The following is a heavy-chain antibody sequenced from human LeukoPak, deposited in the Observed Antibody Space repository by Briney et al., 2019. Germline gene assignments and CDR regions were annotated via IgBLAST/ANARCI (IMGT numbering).Heavy chain of an antibody. J-gene: IGHJ5*02. Sequence: SETLSLTCTVSGGSISSYYWSWIRQPPGKGLEWIGYIYYSGSTNYNPSLKSRVTISVDTSKNQFSLKLSSVTAADTAVYYCARERGFGVVIPHWFDPWGQGTLVTVSS. CDR1: GGSISSYY. CDR2: IYYSGST. V-gene: IGHV4-59*01. CDR3: ARERGFGVVIPHWFDP. D-gene: IGHD3-3*01.